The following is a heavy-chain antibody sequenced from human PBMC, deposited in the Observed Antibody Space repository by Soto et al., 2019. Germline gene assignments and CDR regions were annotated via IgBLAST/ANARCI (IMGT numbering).Heavy chain of an antibody. V-gene: IGHV3-23*01. CDR1: GFTFSSYA. D-gene: IGHD3-22*01. CDR3: AKDFTVVFITSPFFDY. Sequence: EVQLLESGGGLVQPGGSLRLSCAASGFTFSSYAMSWVRQAPGKGLEWVSAISGSGGSTYYADSVKGRFTISRDNSKNTLYLQMNSLRAEDPAVYYCAKDFTVVFITSPFFDYGGQGPRVTVPS. CDR2: ISGSGGST. J-gene: IGHJ4*02.